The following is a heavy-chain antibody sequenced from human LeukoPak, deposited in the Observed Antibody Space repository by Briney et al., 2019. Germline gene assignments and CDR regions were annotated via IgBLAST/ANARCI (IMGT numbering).Heavy chain of an antibody. CDR3: ARGPYVSHFFDY. J-gene: IGHJ4*01. CDR2: IYTRGRT. D-gene: IGHD3-10*02. Sequence: SGPLSLPCLASGDSISSYYWSWIRQPAGKGLEWIWRIYTRGRTNYNPSLKSRVTLSVDTSKNQFSLRLSSVTAADTAVYYCARGPYVSHFFDYWGHGTLVTVSS. CDR1: GDSISSYY. V-gene: IGHV4-4*07.